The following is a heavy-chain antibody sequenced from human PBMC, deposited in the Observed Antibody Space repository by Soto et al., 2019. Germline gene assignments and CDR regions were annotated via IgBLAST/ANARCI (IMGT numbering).Heavy chain of an antibody. CDR1: GGSVSSGSYY. CDR3: ARGGVPLGSFRD. J-gene: IGHJ4*02. Sequence: SETLSLTCTVSGGSVSSGSYYWSWIRQPPGKGLEWIGYIYYSGSTNYNPSLKSRVTISVDTSKNQFSLKLSSVTAADTAVYYCARGGVPLGSFRDWGQGTLVTVSS. V-gene: IGHV4-61*01. CDR2: IYYSGST. D-gene: IGHD1-1*01.